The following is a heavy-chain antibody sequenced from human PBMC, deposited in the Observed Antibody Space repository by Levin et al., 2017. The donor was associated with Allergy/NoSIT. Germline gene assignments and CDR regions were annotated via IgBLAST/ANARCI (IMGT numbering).Heavy chain of an antibody. CDR2: IYTGGTT. Sequence: GESLKISCTVSGFTVSRSQMTWVRQAPGKGLEWVSLIYTGGTTYYADSVKGRFTISRDNSKNTLYLQMNSLRADAPATYCCAKGDGFAFCSGSGKNFFDSWGQGTLVTVSS. CDR1: GFTVSRSQ. D-gene: IGHD3-3*01. V-gene: IGHV3-66*01. CDR3: AKGDGFAFCSGSGKNFFDS. J-gene: IGHJ5*01.